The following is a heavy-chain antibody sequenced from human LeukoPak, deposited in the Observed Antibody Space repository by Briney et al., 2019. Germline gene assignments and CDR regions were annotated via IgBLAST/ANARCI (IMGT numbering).Heavy chain of an antibody. J-gene: IGHJ4*02. CDR3: ATRYYYDSSGYLDYFDY. CDR2: FDPEDGET. V-gene: IGHV1-24*01. D-gene: IGHD3-22*01. CDR1: GYTLTELS. Sequence: ASVKVTCKVSGYTLTELSMHWVRQAPGKGLEWMGGFDPEDGETIYAHKFQGRVTMTEDTSTDTAYMELSSLRSEDTAVYYCATRYYYDSSGYLDYFDYWGQGTLVTVSS.